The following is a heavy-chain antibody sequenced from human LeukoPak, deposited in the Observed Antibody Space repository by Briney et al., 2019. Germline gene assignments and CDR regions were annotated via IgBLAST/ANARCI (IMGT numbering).Heavy chain of an antibody. V-gene: IGHV1-69*05. Sequence: GSSVKVSCKASGGTFSSYAISWVRQAPGQGLEWRGGIIPIFGTANYAQKFQGRVTITTDESTSTAYMELSSLRSEDTAVYYCASVRIAAASTRGPGSNWFDPWGQGTLVTVSS. D-gene: IGHD6-13*01. J-gene: IGHJ5*02. CDR2: IIPIFGTA. CDR1: GGTFSSYA. CDR3: ASVRIAAASTRGPGSNWFDP.